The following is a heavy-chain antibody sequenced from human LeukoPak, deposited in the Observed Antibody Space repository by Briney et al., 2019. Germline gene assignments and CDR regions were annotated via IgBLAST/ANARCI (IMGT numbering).Heavy chain of an antibody. D-gene: IGHD6-6*01. CDR2: INHSGST. V-gene: IGHV4-34*01. Sequence: SETLSLTCAVYGGSFSGYYWSWIRQPPGKGLEWTGEINHSGSTDYNPSLKSRVTISVDTSKNQFSLKLSSVTAADTAVYYCARGNPARAFDIWGQGTMVTVSS. CDR3: ARGNPARAFDI. CDR1: GGSFSGYY. J-gene: IGHJ3*02.